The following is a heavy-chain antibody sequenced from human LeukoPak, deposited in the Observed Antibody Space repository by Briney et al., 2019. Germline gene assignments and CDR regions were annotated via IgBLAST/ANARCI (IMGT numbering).Heavy chain of an antibody. D-gene: IGHD6-25*01. J-gene: IGHJ4*02. CDR2: IKSKADGGTT. Sequence: GGSLRLSCAASGFTVNNAWMSWVRQAPGKGLEWVARIKSKADGGTTDYTAPMKGRFTISGDDSKNTLYLQMNSLKTEDTAVYYCAASIAAPGAFDYWGQGTLVTVSS. V-gene: IGHV3-15*01. CDR3: AASIAAPGAFDY. CDR1: GFTVNNAW.